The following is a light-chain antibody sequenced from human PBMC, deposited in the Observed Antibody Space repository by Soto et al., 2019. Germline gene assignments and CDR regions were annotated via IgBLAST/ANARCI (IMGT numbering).Light chain of an antibody. V-gene: IGKV2-28*01. Sequence: DIALTQSPLSRPVTPGEAATISCRSSQSLMDSRGYVFLDWYVQKPGQSPQLLIFLAFNRASGVPDRFSGSVSDTDFTLRISRVEAEDVGLYFCMQALKTPYTFGLGTKLELK. CDR1: QSLMDSRGYVF. CDR2: LAF. J-gene: IGKJ2*01. CDR3: MQALKTPYT.